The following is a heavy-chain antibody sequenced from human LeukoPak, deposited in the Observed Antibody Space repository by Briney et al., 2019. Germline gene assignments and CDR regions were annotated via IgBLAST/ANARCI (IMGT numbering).Heavy chain of an antibody. Sequence: PGASLRLSCEASGFTFSSYAMSWVRQAPGKGLEWVSGTSGSGGSTYYADSVKGRFTVSRDNSKNTLYLQMNSLRAEDTAVYYCATNRRDYDYVWVIYWNNYANGMDVWGQGTTVTVSS. D-gene: IGHD3-16*01. V-gene: IGHV3-23*01. CDR3: ATNRRDYDYVWVIYWNNYANGMDV. J-gene: IGHJ6*02. CDR2: TSGSGGST. CDR1: GFTFSSYA.